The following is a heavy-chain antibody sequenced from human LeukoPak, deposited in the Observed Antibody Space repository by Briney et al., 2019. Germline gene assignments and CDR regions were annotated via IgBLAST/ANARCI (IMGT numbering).Heavy chain of an antibody. V-gene: IGHV3-23*01. CDR1: GFTFSSYW. CDR2: ISGSGGST. Sequence: GGSLRLYCAASGFTFSSYWMSWVRQAPGKGLEWISAISGSGGSTYYADSVKGRFTSSRDDSKNTLYLQMNSLRAEDTAVYYCAKGTIAAAGLHYYYGMDVWGQGTTVTVSS. CDR3: AKGTIAAAGLHYYYGMDV. D-gene: IGHD6-13*01. J-gene: IGHJ6*02.